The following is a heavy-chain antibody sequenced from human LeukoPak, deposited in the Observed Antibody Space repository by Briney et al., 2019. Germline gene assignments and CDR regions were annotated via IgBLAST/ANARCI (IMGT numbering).Heavy chain of an antibody. CDR2: INPNSGGT. CDR3: ARALYSSSSEFNY. J-gene: IGHJ4*02. V-gene: IGHV1-2*02. CDR1: GYTFTGYY. D-gene: IGHD6-6*01. Sequence: ASVKVSCTASGYTFTGYYMHWVRQAPGQGLEWMGWINPNSGGTNYAQKFQGRVTMTRDTSISTAYMELSRLRSDDTAVYYCARALYSSSSEFNYWGQGTLVTVSS.